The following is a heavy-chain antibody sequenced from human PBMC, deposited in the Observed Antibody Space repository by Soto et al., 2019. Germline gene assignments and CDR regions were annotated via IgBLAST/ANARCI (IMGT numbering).Heavy chain of an antibody. CDR3: GRLPVSFSSRVDH. Sequence: PSETLSLTCSVSGDSFSSDSYYWGCIRPPPGKALGWIGSINYSGTTYYAPSLKNRVTIYVDTSRNHFSLNMASVTAADTAVYFCGRLPVSFSSRVDHWGQGTLVTVSS. CDR2: INYSGTT. CDR1: GDSFSSDSYY. D-gene: IGHD6-13*01. J-gene: IGHJ4*01. V-gene: IGHV4-39*02.